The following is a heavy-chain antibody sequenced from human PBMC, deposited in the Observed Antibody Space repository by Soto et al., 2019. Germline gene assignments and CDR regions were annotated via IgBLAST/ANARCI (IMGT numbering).Heavy chain of an antibody. J-gene: IGHJ3*02. V-gene: IGHV1-58*01. Sequence: ASVKVSCKASGFTFTSSAVQWVRQARGQRLEWIGWIVVGSGNTNYAQKFQGRVTITADKSTSTAYMELSSLRSEDTAVYYCARANWNDDGDAFDISGQGTMVTVSS. CDR3: ARANWNDDGDAFDI. CDR2: IVVGSGNT. D-gene: IGHD1-1*01. CDR1: GFTFTSSA.